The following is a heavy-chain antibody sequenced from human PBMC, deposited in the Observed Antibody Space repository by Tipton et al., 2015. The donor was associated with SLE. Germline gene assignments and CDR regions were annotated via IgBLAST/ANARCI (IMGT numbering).Heavy chain of an antibody. D-gene: IGHD3-9*01. Sequence: TLSLTCTVSGGSISSHYWGWIRQPPGKGLEWIGYIYYSGSTNYNPSLKSRVTISVDTSKNQFSLKLNSVTAADTAVYYCAREKVDDILTGRKPGYYGMDVWGQGTTVTVSS. CDR3: AREKVDDILTGRKPGYYGMDV. J-gene: IGHJ6*02. CDR1: GGSISSHY. V-gene: IGHV4-59*11. CDR2: IYYSGST.